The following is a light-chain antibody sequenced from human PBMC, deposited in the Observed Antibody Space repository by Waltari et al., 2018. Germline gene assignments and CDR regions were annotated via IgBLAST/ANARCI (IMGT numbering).Light chain of an antibody. CDR1: QGIRNY. CDR3: QQLNSYPLT. Sequence: DIQLTQSPSFLSASVRDRVTITCRASQGIRNYLAWYQQKPGKAPKLPLYSASTLQSGVPSRFSGSGSGTEFSLTIRSLQPEDFATYYCQQLNSYPLTFGRGTKVEIK. J-gene: IGKJ4*01. CDR2: SAS. V-gene: IGKV1-9*01.